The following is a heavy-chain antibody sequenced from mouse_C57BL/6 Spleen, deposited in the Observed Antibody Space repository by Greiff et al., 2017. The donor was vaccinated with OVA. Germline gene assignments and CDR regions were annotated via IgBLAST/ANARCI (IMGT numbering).Heavy chain of an antibody. V-gene: IGHV1-42*01. CDR2: INPSTGGT. J-gene: IGHJ2*01. CDR3: ARAAVVVDY. Sequence: VQLQQSGPELVKPGASVKISCKASGYSFTGYYMNWVKQSPEKSLEWIGEINPSTGGTTYNQKFKSKATLTVDKSSSTAYMQLSSLTSEDSAVYYYARAAVVVDYWGKGTTLTVSS. D-gene: IGHD1-1*01. CDR1: GYSFTGYY.